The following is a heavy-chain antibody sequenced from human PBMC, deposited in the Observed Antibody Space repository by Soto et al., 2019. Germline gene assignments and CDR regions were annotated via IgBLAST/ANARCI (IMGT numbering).Heavy chain of an antibody. CDR3: AKVGLLGICTGGSCYSLDY. Sequence: EVQILESGGGLVQPGGSLRLSCVASGFTFSTYAMSWVRQAPGKGLEWVSGISGSGDTSYYADSVKGRFTISRDNSKNTLYLQMISLRAEDTAVYYCAKVGLLGICTGGSCYSLDYWGQGTLVTVSS. D-gene: IGHD2-15*01. V-gene: IGHV3-23*01. J-gene: IGHJ4*02. CDR1: GFTFSTYA. CDR2: ISGSGDTS.